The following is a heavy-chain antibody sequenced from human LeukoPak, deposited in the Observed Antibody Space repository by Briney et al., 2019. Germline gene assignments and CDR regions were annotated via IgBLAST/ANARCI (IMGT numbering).Heavy chain of an antibody. D-gene: IGHD6-25*01. J-gene: IGHJ4*02. Sequence: GGSLRLSCPASGFTFSSYSMNWVRQTPGKGLEWVSYISSSSSTIYYADSVKGRFTISRDNAKNSLYLQMNSLRAEDTAVYYCARVAYDSSGPCFDHWGQGALVTVSS. V-gene: IGHV3-48*04. CDR1: GFTFSSYS. CDR3: ARVAYDSSGPCFDH. CDR2: ISSSSSTI.